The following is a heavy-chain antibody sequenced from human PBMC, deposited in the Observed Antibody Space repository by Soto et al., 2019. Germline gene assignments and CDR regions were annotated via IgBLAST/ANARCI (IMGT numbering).Heavy chain of an antibody. CDR2: VYYSGTS. J-gene: IGHJ5*02. CDR1: GGSISDDTYY. D-gene: IGHD1-1*01. CDR3: ARLHSHSPNCVPLDP. V-gene: IGHV4-39*01. Sequence: QLQLQESGPGLVKPSETLSLTCTVSGGSISDDTYYWGWIRQPPGKGLEWIGSVYYSGTSSYNPSLTSRVTMSVDTSKKQLSLRLSSVTAADTAVYYCARLHSHSPNCVPLDPWGQGTLVIVSS.